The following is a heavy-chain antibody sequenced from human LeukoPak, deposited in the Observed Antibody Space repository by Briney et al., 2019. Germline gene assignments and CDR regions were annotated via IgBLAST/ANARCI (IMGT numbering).Heavy chain of an antibody. CDR1: GGTFSSYA. Sequence: ASVKVSCKAPGGTFSSYAISWVRQAPGQGLEWMGGIIPIFGTANYAQKFQGRVTITADESTSTAYMELSSLRSEDTAVYYCARDFADSSGSHAFDIWGQGTMVTVSS. J-gene: IGHJ3*02. V-gene: IGHV1-69*13. D-gene: IGHD6-19*01. CDR2: IIPIFGTA. CDR3: ARDFADSSGSHAFDI.